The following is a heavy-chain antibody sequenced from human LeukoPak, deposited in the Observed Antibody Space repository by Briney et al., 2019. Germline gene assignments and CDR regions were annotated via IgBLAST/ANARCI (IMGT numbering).Heavy chain of an antibody. V-gene: IGHV3-21*01. D-gene: IGHD2-2*01. CDR3: ARDPPYCSSTSCQIDY. CDR2: ISSSSSYI. Sequence: PGGSLRLSCAASGFTFSSYSMNWVRQAPGKGLEWVSSISSSSSYIYYADSVKGRFTISRDNAKNSLYVQMDSLRAEDTAVYYCARDPPYCSSTSCQIDYWGQGTPVTVPS. J-gene: IGHJ4*02. CDR1: GFTFSSYS.